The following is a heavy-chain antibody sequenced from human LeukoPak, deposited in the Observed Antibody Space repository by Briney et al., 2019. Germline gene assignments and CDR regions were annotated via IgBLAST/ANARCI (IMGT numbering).Heavy chain of an antibody. J-gene: IGHJ4*02. CDR3: ARARPPPYSSSWYGYYFDY. CDR2: MYHRGST. V-gene: IGHV4-38-2*02. Sequence: NSSETLSLTCTVSGYSITSGYYWGWIRQSPGKGLEWIGSMYHRGSTYFNPSLQSRVTISVDTSKNHFSLNRSPLTAPDTDVYYCARARPPPYSSSWYGYYFDYWGQGTLVTVSS. D-gene: IGHD6-13*01. CDR1: GYSITSGYY.